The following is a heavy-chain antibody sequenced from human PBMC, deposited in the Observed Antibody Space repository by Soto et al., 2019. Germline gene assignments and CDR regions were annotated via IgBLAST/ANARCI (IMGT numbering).Heavy chain of an antibody. CDR2: ISYSGST. J-gene: IGHJ4*02. CDR3: PRGDY. V-gene: IGHV4-31*03. Sequence: QVQLQESGPGLVKPSQTLSLTCTVSGDSMTTFGYYWTWIRQHPGQGLEWFGFISYSGSTSYSSSLKGRVAISADTSKNQFSLKLNSVTAADTAVYYCPRGDYWGQVNLVTVSS. CDR1: GDSMTTFGYY.